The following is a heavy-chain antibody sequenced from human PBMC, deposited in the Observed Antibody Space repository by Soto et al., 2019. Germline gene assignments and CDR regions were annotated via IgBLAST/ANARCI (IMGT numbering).Heavy chain of an antibody. D-gene: IGHD6-19*01. CDR3: ARSEQWLVSAFDI. J-gene: IGHJ3*02. CDR2: ISSSSSTI. CDR1: AFTFSSYN. V-gene: IGHV3-48*01. Sequence: EVQLVESGGGLVQPGGSLRLSCAASAFTFSSYNMNWVRQAPGKGLEWVSYISSSSSTIYYADCVKGRFTISRDNAKNSLHLKMNSMRAEDTAVYYCARSEQWLVSAFDIWGQGTMVTVSS.